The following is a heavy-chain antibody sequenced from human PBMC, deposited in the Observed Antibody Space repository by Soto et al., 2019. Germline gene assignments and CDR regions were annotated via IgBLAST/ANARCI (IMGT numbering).Heavy chain of an antibody. J-gene: IGHJ5*02. V-gene: IGHV3-15*01. Sequence: GGSLRLSCAASGFTFSNAWMSWVRQDPGKGLEWVGRIKSKTDGGTTDYAAPVKGRFTISRDDSKNTLYLQMNSLKTEDTAVYYCTTDQRFDGDHGGWFDPWGQGTLVTVSS. D-gene: IGHD4-17*01. CDR3: TTDQRFDGDHGGWFDP. CDR2: IKSKTDGGTT. CDR1: GFTFSNAW.